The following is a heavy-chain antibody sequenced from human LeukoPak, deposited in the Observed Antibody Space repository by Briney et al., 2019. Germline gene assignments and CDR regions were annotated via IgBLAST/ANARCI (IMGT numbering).Heavy chain of an antibody. CDR1: GGSISSGSYY. CDR3: ARHEGVPAAISY. J-gene: IGHJ4*02. V-gene: IGHV4-61*02. CDR2: IYTSGST. D-gene: IGHD2-2*01. Sequence: MASETLSLTCTVSGGSISSGSYYWSWIRQPAGKGLEWIGRIYTSGSTNYNPSLKSRVTISVDTSKNQFSLKLSSVTAADTAVYYCARHEGVPAAISYWGQGTLVTVSS.